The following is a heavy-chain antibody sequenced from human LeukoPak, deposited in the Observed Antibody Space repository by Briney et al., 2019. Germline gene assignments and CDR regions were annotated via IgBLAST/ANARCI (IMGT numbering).Heavy chain of an antibody. J-gene: IGHJ6*02. CDR3: ARDNLAAAYYYYGMDV. D-gene: IGHD2-15*01. Sequence: SQTLSLTCAISGDSVSSNSAAWNWIRQSPSRGLKWLGRTYYRSKWYNDYAVSVKSRITINPDTSKNQLSLQLNSVTPEDTAVYYCARDNLAAAYYYYGMDVWGQGTTVTVSS. V-gene: IGHV6-1*01. CDR1: GDSVSSNSAA. CDR2: TYYRSKWYN.